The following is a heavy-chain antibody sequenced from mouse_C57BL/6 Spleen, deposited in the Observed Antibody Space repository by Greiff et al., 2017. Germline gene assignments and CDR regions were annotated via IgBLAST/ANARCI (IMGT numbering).Heavy chain of an antibody. J-gene: IGHJ4*01. CDR3: ARRGFITTVVAGAMDD. V-gene: IGHV5-12*01. CDR1: GFTFSDYY. Sequence: EVQLVESGGGLVQPGGSLKLSCAASGFTFSDYYMYWVRQTPEKRLEWVAYISNGGGSTYYPDTVKGRFTISRDNAKNTLYLQMSRLKSEDTAMYYCARRGFITTVVAGAMDDWGKGTSVTVAS. CDR2: ISNGGGST. D-gene: IGHD1-1*01.